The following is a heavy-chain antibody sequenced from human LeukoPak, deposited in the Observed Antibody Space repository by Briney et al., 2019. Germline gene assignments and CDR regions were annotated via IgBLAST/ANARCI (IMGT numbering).Heavy chain of an antibody. CDR2: MNPNSGNT. Sequence: GASVKVSCKASGYTFTGYYMHWVRQATGQGLEWMGWMNPNSGNTGYAQKFQGRVTMTRNTSISTAYMELSSLRSEDTAVYYCARRPGGIQLWLGDFDYWGQGTLVTVSS. D-gene: IGHD5-18*01. CDR3: ARRPGGIQLWLGDFDY. V-gene: IGHV1-8*02. J-gene: IGHJ4*02. CDR1: GYTFTGYY.